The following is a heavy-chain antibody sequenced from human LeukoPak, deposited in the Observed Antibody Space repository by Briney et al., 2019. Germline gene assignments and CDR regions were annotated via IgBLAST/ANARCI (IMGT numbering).Heavy chain of an antibody. CDR2: IYYSGST. D-gene: IGHD6-6*01. Sequence: SETLSLTCTVSGGSISSSSYYWGWIRQPPGKGLEWIGSIYYSGSTYYNPSLKSRVAISVDTSKNQFSLKLSSVTAADTAVYYCATHGSSSSFFDYWGQGTLVTVSS. CDR1: GGSISSSSYY. CDR3: ATHGSSSSFFDY. V-gene: IGHV4-39*01. J-gene: IGHJ4*02.